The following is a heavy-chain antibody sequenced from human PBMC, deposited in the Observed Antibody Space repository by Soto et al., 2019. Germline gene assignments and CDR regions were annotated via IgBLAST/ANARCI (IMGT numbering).Heavy chain of an antibody. CDR2: IYFDGITT. D-gene: IGHD1-26*01. J-gene: IGHJ4*02. V-gene: IGHV3-74*01. CDR1: GFTLNTHW. CDR3: ARGGAMGVDY. Sequence: GGSLRLSCTASGFTLNTHWMHWVRQAPGKGLVWVSRIYFDGITTNYADSVKGRLTVSRDNAKNTVYLHVNTLRDEDTAVYHCARGGAMGVDYWGQGTLVTVSS.